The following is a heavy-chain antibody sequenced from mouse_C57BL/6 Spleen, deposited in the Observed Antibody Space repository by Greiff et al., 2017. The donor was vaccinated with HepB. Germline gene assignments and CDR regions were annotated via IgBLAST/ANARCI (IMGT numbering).Heavy chain of an antibody. CDR1: GFSFNTYA. CDR3: VRWDGYYFDY. D-gene: IGHD2-3*01. Sequence: EVKLQESGGGLVQPKGSLKLSCAASGFSFNTYAMNWVRQAPGKGLEWVARIRSKSNNYATYYADSVKDRFTISRDDSESMLYLQMNNLKTEDTAMYYCVRWDGYYFDYWGQGTTLTVSS. V-gene: IGHV10-1*01. CDR2: IRSKSNNYAT. J-gene: IGHJ2*01.